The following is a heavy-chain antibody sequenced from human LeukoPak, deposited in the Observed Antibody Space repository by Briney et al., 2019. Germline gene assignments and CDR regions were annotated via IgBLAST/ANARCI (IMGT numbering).Heavy chain of an antibody. Sequence: ASVKVFCKASGYTFTSYDINWVRQATGQGLEWMGWMNPNSGNTGYAQKFQGRVTMTRNTSISTAYMELSSLRSEDTAVYYCARGYCSSTSCYTENWFDPWGQGTLVTVSS. CDR1: GYTFTSYD. CDR2: MNPNSGNT. CDR3: ARGYCSSTSCYTENWFDP. D-gene: IGHD2-2*02. V-gene: IGHV1-8*01. J-gene: IGHJ5*02.